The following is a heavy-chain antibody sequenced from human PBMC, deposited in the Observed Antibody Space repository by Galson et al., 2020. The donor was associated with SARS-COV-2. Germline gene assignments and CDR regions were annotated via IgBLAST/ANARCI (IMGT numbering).Heavy chain of an antibody. Sequence: GGSLRLSCAASGFTFSTFAISWVRQAPGKGLEWVSTISASDSSTYYADAVKGRFTISRDNSKNTLYLQMNSLRAEDTALYYCAKGSSGYYYYFDYLGQGTLVTVSS. V-gene: IGHV3-23*01. CDR2: ISASDSST. D-gene: IGHD3-22*01. J-gene: IGHJ4*02. CDR1: GFTFSTFA. CDR3: AKGSSGYYYYFDY.